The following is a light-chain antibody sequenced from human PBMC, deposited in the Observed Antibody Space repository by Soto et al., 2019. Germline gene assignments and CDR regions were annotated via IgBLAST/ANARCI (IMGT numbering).Light chain of an antibody. V-gene: IGKV1-5*03. CDR2: KAS. CDR1: QSISSW. Sequence: DVQMTQSPSTLSASVGARVTITCRASQSISSWLAWYQQKPGKAPKLLIYKASSLESGVPSRFSGSGSGTEFTLTISSLQPDDFATYDCQQYNSYWTFGQGTKVDIK. J-gene: IGKJ1*01. CDR3: QQYNSYWT.